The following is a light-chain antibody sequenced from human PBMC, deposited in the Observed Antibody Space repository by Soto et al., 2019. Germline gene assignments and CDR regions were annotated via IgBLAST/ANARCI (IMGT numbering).Light chain of an antibody. CDR1: SGHSSYA. CDR2: LNSDGSH. V-gene: IGLV4-69*01. J-gene: IGLJ2*01. Sequence: QSVLTQSPSASASPGASVKLTCTLSSGHSSYAIAWHQQQPEKGPRYLMSLNSDGSHTAGDGIPDRFSGSSSGAERYLTISSLQSEDEADYYCQTWGTGFPIFGGGTKVTVL. CDR3: QTWGTGFPI.